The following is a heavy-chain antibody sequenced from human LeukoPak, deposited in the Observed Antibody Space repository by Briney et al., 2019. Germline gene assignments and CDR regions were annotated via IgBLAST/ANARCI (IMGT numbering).Heavy chain of an antibody. CDR1: GFTFDDYA. Sequence: GRSLRLSCAASGFTFDDYAMHWVRQAPGKGLEWVSGISWNSGSIGYADSVKGRFTISRDNAKNSLYLQMNSLRAEDMAVYYCAREGGITVAGKFDSWGQGTLVTVSS. V-gene: IGHV3-9*03. CDR2: ISWNSGSI. D-gene: IGHD6-19*01. CDR3: AREGGITVAGKFDS. J-gene: IGHJ4*02.